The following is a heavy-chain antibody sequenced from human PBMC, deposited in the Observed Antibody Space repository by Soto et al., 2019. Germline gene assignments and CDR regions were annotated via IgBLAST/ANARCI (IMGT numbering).Heavy chain of an antibody. CDR2: IYCSGST. J-gene: IGHJ3*02. Sequence: SETLSLACAVYGGSISSYYWSWIRQPPGKGLEWIGYIYCSGSTNYNPSLKSRVTISVXXXKXXXXLKLXSVXAAXTAVYYCARSGYRYADAYDIWGRGTLDTGSS. CDR1: GGSISSYY. CDR3: ARSGYRYADAYDI. D-gene: IGHD5-18*01. V-gene: IGHV4-59*01.